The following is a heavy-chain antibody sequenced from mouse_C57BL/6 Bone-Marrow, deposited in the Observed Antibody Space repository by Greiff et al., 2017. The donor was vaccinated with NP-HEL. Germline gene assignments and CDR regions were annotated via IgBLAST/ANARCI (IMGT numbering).Heavy chain of an antibody. Sequence: VQLQQSGAELARPGASVKLSCKASGYTFTSYGISWVKQRTGQGLEWIGEIYPRSGNTYYNEKFKGKATLTADKSSSTAYMELRSLTSEDSAVYFCVLYDYDSFAYWGQGTLVTVSA. D-gene: IGHD2-4*01. J-gene: IGHJ3*01. CDR2: IYPRSGNT. CDR3: VLYDYDSFAY. CDR1: GYTFTSYG. V-gene: IGHV1-81*01.